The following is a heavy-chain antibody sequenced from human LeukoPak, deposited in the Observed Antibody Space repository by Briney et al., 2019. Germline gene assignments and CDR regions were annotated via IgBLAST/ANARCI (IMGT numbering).Heavy chain of an antibody. Sequence: SETLSLTCAVYGGSFSDYYWSWIRQPPGKGLEWIGEINHSGSTNYNPSLKSRVTISVDTSKNQFSLKLSSVTAADTAVYYCARDPEGAGTDAFDIWGQGTMVTVSS. J-gene: IGHJ3*02. D-gene: IGHD4/OR15-4a*01. CDR3: ARDPEGAGTDAFDI. CDR2: INHSGST. V-gene: IGHV4-34*01. CDR1: GGSFSDYY.